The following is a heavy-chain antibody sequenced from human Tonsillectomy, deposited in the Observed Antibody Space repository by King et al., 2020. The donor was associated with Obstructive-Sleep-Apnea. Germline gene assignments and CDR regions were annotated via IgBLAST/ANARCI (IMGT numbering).Heavy chain of an antibody. CDR1: GYTLTELS. CDR2: FDPEDGET. D-gene: IGHD5-12*01. CDR3: ATKGGFSGYERAAAIQVPPRDGVDI. J-gene: IGHJ3*02. Sequence: QLVQSGAEVKKPGASVKVSCKVSGYTLTELSMHWVRQAPGKGLEWMGGFDPEDGETFYAQKFQGRVTMTEDTSTDTAFMELSSLRSEDTAVYYCATKGGFSGYERAAAIQVPPRDGVDIWGQGTMVTVSS. V-gene: IGHV1-24*01.